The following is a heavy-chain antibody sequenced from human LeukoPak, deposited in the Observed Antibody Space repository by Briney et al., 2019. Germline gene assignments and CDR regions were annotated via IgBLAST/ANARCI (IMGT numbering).Heavy chain of an antibody. V-gene: IGHV1-8*01. CDR2: MNPNSGNT. J-gene: IGHJ6*03. CDR3: ARSGYDGIYYYYYMDV. D-gene: IGHD5-12*01. Sequence: GASVKVSCKASGYTLTSYDINWVRQATGQGLEWMGWMNPNSGNTGYAQKFQGRVTMTRNTSISTAYMELSSLRSEDTAVYYCARSGYDGIYYYYYMDVWGKGTTVTVSS. CDR1: GYTLTSYD.